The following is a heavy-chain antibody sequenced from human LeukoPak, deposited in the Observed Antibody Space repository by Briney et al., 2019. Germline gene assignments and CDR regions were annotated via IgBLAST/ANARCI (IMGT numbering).Heavy chain of an antibody. CDR2: ISGSGGST. D-gene: IGHD3-22*01. CDR1: GFTFSSYA. CDR3: AKSMDDYDISDYFDH. V-gene: IGHV3-23*01. J-gene: IGHJ4*02. Sequence: PGGSLRLSCAASGFTFSSYAMSWVRQAPGKGLEWVSGISGSGGSTYYADSVKGRFTFSRDNSKNTLYLQMNSLRAEDTAVYYCAKSMDDYDISDYFDHWGQGTLVTVSS.